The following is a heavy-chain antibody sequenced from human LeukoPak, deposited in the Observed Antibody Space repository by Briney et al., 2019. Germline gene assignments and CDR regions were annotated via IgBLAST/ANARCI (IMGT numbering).Heavy chain of an antibody. Sequence: PVKVSCKASGGTFSSYAISWVRQAPGQGLEWMGGIIPIFGTANYAQKFQGRVTITADESTSTAYMELSSLRSEDTAVYYCARFDYDSSGYEPRDYWGQGTLVTVSS. V-gene: IGHV1-69*13. CDR3: ARFDYDSSGYEPRDY. CDR2: IIPIFGTA. D-gene: IGHD3-22*01. J-gene: IGHJ4*02. CDR1: GGTFSSYA.